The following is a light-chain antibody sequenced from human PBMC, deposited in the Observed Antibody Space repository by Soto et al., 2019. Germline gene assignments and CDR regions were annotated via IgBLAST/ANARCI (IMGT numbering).Light chain of an antibody. CDR3: SSYTSSSTLVV. V-gene: IGLV2-14*01. CDR2: DVS. Sequence: QSVLTQPASVSGSPGQSITISCTGTSSDVGGYNYVSWYQQHPGKAPKLMIYDVSNRPSGVSNRFSGSKSGNXASLTISGLQAEDEADYYCSSYTSSSTLVVFGGGTKLTVL. CDR1: SSDVGGYNY. J-gene: IGLJ2*01.